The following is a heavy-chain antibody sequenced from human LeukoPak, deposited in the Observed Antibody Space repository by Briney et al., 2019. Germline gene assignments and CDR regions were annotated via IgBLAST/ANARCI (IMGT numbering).Heavy chain of an antibody. V-gene: IGHV3-53*01. CDR2: IYSGGST. CDR3: ARGLKISGGATYYFDY. D-gene: IGHD3-16*01. CDR1: GITFSSYA. Sequence: GGSLRLSCVASGITFSSYAMSWVRQAPGKGLEWVSVIYSGGSTYYADSVKGRFSISRDNSKNMLYLQMNSLRAEDTAVYFCARGLKISGGATYYFDYWGQGTLVTVSS. J-gene: IGHJ4*02.